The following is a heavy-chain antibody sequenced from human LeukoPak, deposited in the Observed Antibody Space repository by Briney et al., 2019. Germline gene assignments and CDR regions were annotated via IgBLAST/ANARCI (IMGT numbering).Heavy chain of an antibody. D-gene: IGHD3-10*01. CDR2: IYYTGST. J-gene: IGHJ4*02. V-gene: IGHV4-39*01. Sequence: SDTLSLTCTVSVASISSSSYYWGWIRQPPGKGLEWIGSIYYTGSTYYNPSLKSRVTISVDTSKNQFSLKLTSVTAAVTAVYYCARGSGSSAGFDFWGQGTLVTVSS. CDR3: ARGSGSSAGFDF. CDR1: VASISSSSYY.